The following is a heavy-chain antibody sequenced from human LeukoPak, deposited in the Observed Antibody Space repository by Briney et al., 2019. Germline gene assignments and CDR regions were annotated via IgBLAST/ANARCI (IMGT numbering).Heavy chain of an antibody. J-gene: IGHJ3*02. CDR3: ARGPERITMIVVVITGSGDAFDI. Sequence: SETLSLTCTVSGGSISSSSYYWGWIRQPPGKGLEWIGSIYYSGSTYYNPSLKSRVTISVDTSKNQFSLKLSSVTAADTAVYYCARGPERITMIVVVITGSGDAFDIWGQGTMVTVSS. D-gene: IGHD3-22*01. CDR2: IYYSGST. CDR1: GGSISSSSYY. V-gene: IGHV4-39*07.